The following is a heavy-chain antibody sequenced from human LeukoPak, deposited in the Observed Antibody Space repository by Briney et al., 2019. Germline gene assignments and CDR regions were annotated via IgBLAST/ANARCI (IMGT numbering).Heavy chain of an antibody. CDR2: ISRDGSDK. V-gene: IGHV3-30-3*01. D-gene: IGHD1-7*01. CDR3: ARDYWWNYDY. Sequence: GGSLRLSCAASGFTFSDYAMHWVRQAPGKGLEWVAVISRDGSDKYYPGSVRGRFTISRDNSKNTIYLQMDSLRAEDTAIYYCARDYWWNYDYWGQGTLVTVSS. CDR1: GFTFSDYA. J-gene: IGHJ4*02.